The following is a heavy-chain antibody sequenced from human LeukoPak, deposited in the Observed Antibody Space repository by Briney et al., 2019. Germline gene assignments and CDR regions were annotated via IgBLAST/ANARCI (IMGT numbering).Heavy chain of an antibody. Sequence: GASVKVSCKASGGTFSSYAISWVRQAPGQGLEWMGGIIPIFGTANYAQKFQGRVTITADESTSTAYMELSSLRSDDTAVYYCARGLWNFLGESKAHCSGGSCYSYGSDYYYYYMDVWGKGTTVTVSS. D-gene: IGHD2-15*01. CDR3: ARGLWNFLGESKAHCSGGSCYSYGSDYYYYYMDV. V-gene: IGHV1-69*13. CDR2: IIPIFGTA. J-gene: IGHJ6*03. CDR1: GGTFSSYA.